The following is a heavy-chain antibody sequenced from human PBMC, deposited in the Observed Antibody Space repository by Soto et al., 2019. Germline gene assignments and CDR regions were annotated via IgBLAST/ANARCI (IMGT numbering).Heavy chain of an antibody. J-gene: IGHJ1*01. Sequence: EVQLVESGGGLVQPGGSLRLSCAASGFTFSSYWMTWLRQAPGKGLEWVANINPDGSAKYYVDSVKGRFTISRDNAKNSLYLHMNRLRVEDTAVYYCAAPPTGNGYFNHWGQGALVTVSS. CDR1: GFTFSSYW. D-gene: IGHD2-8*02. CDR3: AAPPTGNGYFNH. CDR2: INPDGSAK. V-gene: IGHV3-7*01.